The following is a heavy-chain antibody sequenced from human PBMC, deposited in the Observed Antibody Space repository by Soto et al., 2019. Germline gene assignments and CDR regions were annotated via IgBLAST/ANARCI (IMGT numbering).Heavy chain of an antibody. D-gene: IGHD5-18*01. Sequence: GGSLRLSCAASGFTFSNAWMSWVRQAPGKGLEWVGRIKSKTDGGTTDYAVPVKGRFTISRDDSKNTLYLQMNSLKTEDTAVYYCTTDYSAMDGGAFDIWGQGTMVTVSS. J-gene: IGHJ3*02. CDR1: GFTFSNAW. V-gene: IGHV3-15*01. CDR3: TTDYSAMDGGAFDI. CDR2: IKSKTDGGTT.